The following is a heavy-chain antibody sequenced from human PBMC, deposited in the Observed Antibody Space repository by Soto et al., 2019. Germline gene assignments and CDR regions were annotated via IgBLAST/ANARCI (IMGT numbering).Heavy chain of an antibody. V-gene: IGHV1-69*13. CDR3: ARGGHYYYYYGMDV. CDR2: IIPIFGTA. CDR1: GGTFSSYA. Sequence: VKVSCKASGGTFSSYAISWVRQAPGQGLEWMGGIIPIFGTANYAQKFQGRVTITADESTSTAYMELSSLRSEDTAVYYCARGGHYYYYYGMDVWGQGTTVTVSS. J-gene: IGHJ6*02.